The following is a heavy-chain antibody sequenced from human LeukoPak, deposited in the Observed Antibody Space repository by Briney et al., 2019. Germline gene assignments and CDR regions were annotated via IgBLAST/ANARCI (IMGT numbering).Heavy chain of an antibody. J-gene: IGHJ6*03. D-gene: IGHD3-3*01. CDR3: ARGRFLEWLLGYYYYMDV. V-gene: IGHV4-59*12. CDR1: GGSISSYY. Sequence: PSETLSLTCTASGGSISSYYWSWIRQPPGKGLEWIGYIYYSGSTNYNPSLKSRVTISVDTSKNQFSLKLSSVTAADTAVYYCARGRFLEWLLGYYYYMDVWGKGTTVTVSS. CDR2: IYYSGST.